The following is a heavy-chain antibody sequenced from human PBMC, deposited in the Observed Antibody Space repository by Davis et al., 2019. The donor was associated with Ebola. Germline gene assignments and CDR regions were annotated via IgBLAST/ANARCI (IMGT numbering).Heavy chain of an antibody. CDR2: IDWDDDK. CDR3: ARIHCSGGSCFFDY. J-gene: IGHJ4*02. CDR1: GFSLSNARMG. V-gene: IGHV2-70*04. Sequence: SGPTLVKPTETLTLTCTVSGFSLSNARMGVSWIRQPPGKALEWLARIDWDDDKFYSTSLKTRLTISKDTSKNQVVLTMTNMDPVDTATYYCARIHCSGGSCFFDYWGQGTLVTVSS. D-gene: IGHD2-15*01.